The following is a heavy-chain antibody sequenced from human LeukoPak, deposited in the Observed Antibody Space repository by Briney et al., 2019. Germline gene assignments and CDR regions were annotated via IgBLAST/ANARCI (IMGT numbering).Heavy chain of an antibody. D-gene: IGHD3-22*01. CDR1: GGSISSSNW. CDR3: ARDPPYYYDRGDYYYYGMDV. CDR2: IYHSGST. V-gene: IGHV4-4*02. Sequence: SETLSLTCTVSGGSISSSNWWSWVRQPPGKGLEWIGEIYHSGSTNYNPSLKSRVTISVDKSKNQFSLKLSSVTAADTAVYYCARDPPYYYDRGDYYYYGMDVWGQGTTVTVSS. J-gene: IGHJ6*02.